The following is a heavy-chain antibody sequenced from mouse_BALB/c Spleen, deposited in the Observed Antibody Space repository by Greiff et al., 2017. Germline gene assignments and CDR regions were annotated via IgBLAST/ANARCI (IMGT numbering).Heavy chain of an antibody. Sequence: VQLVESGPGLVQPSQSLSITCTVSGFSLTSYGVHWVRQSPGKGLEWLGVIWSGGSTDYNAAFISRLSISKDNSKSQVFFKMNSLQADDTAIYYCASDYGSTLYAMDYWGQGTSVTVSS. J-gene: IGHJ4*01. D-gene: IGHD1-1*01. V-gene: IGHV2-4-1*01. CDR1: GFSLTSYG. CDR2: IWSGGST. CDR3: ASDYGSTLYAMDY.